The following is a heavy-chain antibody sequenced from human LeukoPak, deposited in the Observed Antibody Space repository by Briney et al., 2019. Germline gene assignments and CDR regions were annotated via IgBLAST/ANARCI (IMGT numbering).Heavy chain of an antibody. CDR1: GFAVKSSY. CDR2: LYAGGES. CDR3: ARDSAGNQYSSGNFDL. V-gene: IGHV3-53*01. J-gene: IGHJ4*02. D-gene: IGHD3-10*01. Sequence: GGSLRLSCAASGFAVKSSYMNWVRQAPGKGLEWVSVLYAGGESYYADSVLGRFTISRDNSNNTVFLEMNSLTADDTAIYFCARDSAGNQYSSGNFDLWGQGTLVTVSS.